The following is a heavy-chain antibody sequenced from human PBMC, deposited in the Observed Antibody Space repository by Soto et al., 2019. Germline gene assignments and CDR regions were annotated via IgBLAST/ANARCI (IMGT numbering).Heavy chain of an antibody. CDR2: IRSKANSYAK. CDR3: TRRSGDYYYGMDV. V-gene: IGHV3-73*01. CDR1: GFTFSGSA. Sequence: GGSLRLSCAASGFTFSGSAMHWVRQASGKGLEWVGRIRSKANSYAKAYAASVKGRFTISRDDSKNTAYLQMNSLKTEDSAVYYCTRRSGDYYYGMDVWGQGTPVTVSS. J-gene: IGHJ6*02.